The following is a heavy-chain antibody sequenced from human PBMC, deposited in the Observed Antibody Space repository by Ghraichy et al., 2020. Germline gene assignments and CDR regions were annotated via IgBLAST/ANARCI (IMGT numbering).Heavy chain of an antibody. V-gene: IGHV6-1*01. CDR1: GDSVSSNSAA. D-gene: IGHD6-13*01. J-gene: IGHJ6*02. CDR3: AVSLIAAAGLHYGMDV. Sequence: SQTLSLTCAISGDSVSSNSAAWNWIRQSPSRGLEWLGRTYYRSKWYNDYAVSVKSRITINPDTSKNQFSLQLNSVTPEDTAVYYCAVSLIAAAGLHYGMDVWGQGTTVTVSS. CDR2: TYYRSKWYN.